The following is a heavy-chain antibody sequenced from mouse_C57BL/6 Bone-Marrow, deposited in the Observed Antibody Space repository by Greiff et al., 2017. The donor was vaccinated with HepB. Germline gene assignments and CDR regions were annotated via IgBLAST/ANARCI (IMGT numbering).Heavy chain of an antibody. CDR3: AGGNYYGSSSFYAMDY. D-gene: IGHD1-1*01. CDR2: IYPGSGST. J-gene: IGHJ4*01. CDR1: GYTFTSYW. V-gene: IGHV1-55*01. Sequence: QVQLQQPGAELVKPGASVKMSCKASGYTFTSYWITWVKQRPGQGLEWIGDIYPGSGSTNYNEKFKSKATLTVDTSSSTAYMQLSSLTSEDSAVYYCAGGNYYGSSSFYAMDYWGQGTSVTVSS.